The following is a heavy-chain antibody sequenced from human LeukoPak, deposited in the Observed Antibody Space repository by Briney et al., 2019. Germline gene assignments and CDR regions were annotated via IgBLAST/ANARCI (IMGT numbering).Heavy chain of an antibody. CDR2: IKQDGSDK. D-gene: IGHD3-3*01. V-gene: IGHV3-7*01. J-gene: IGHJ6*02. Sequence: GGSLILSCEASGFTFNTYWMMWVRQAPGKGLEWVANIKQDGSDKYYVDSVKGRFTISRDNANNSLYLQMHSLRVEDTAVYYCVRYEMDVWGQGTTVTVSS. CDR1: GFTFNTYW. CDR3: VRYEMDV.